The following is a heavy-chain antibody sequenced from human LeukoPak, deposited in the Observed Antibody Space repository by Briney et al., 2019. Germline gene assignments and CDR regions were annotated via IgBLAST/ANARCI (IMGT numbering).Heavy chain of an antibody. J-gene: IGHJ4*02. Sequence: SETLSLTCTASGDSISGYYRSWIRQPPGKGLEWIGYIYSSGSTNYNPSLKSRVTISVDMSKNQFSLKLRSVTAADTAVYYCARVLSGWPHQFDYWGQGTLVTVSS. CDR3: ARVLSGWPHQFDY. D-gene: IGHD6-19*01. CDR2: IYSSGST. V-gene: IGHV4-59*01. CDR1: GDSISGYY.